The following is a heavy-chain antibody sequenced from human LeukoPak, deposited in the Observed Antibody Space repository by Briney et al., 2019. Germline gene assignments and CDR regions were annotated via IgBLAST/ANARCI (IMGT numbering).Heavy chain of an antibody. D-gene: IGHD1-26*01. J-gene: IGHJ4*02. CDR2: ISYSSGSI. Sequence: GGSLRLSCAASGFTFDEYAMHWVRQAPGKGLEWVSGISYSSGSIGYVDSVKGRLTISRDNAKNSLYLQMDSLRAEDTAVYYCARGGSYWAFDYWGQGTLVTVSS. CDR1: GFTFDEYA. CDR3: ARGGSYWAFDY. V-gene: IGHV3-9*01.